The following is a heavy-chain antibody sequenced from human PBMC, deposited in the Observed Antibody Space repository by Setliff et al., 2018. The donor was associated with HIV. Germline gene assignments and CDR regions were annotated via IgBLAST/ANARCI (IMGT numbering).Heavy chain of an antibody. CDR1: GYSFSDYY. J-gene: IGHJ4*02. D-gene: IGHD2-21*01. CDR2: LNVRSGGT. V-gene: IGHV1-2*02. Sequence: ASVKVSCKASGYSFSDYYIHWVRQAPGQGLEWMGWLNVRSGGTNYAQKFRGRVTITRDTSASTAYMELSSLRSEDTAVYYCARAGCGGDCYDYWGQGTLVTVSS. CDR3: ARAGCGGDCYDY.